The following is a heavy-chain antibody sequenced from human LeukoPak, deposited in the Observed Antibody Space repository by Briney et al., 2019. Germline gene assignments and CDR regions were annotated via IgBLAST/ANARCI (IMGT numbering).Heavy chain of an antibody. J-gene: IGHJ4*02. CDR1: GYTFTSYD. Sequence: ASVKVSCKASGYTFTSYDINWVRQAPGQGLEWMGGIIPIFGTANYAQKFQGKVTITADESTSTAYMELSSLRSEDTAVYYCASSGSYPQDYFDYWGQGTLVTVSS. CDR3: ASSGSYPQDYFDY. D-gene: IGHD1-26*01. CDR2: IIPIFGTA. V-gene: IGHV1-69*13.